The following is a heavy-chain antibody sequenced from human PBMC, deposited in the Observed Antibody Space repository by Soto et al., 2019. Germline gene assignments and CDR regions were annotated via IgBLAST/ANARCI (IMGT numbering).Heavy chain of an antibody. J-gene: IGHJ4*02. CDR1: GFTFSHYR. Sequence: EVQLVESGGGLVQSGGALRISCAASGFTFSHYRMHWIRQAPGKGLVWVSLISGDGSDTNFADSVKGRFTISRDNARXXXXXXXXXXRAEDTAVYYCTRDFQGLGYWGQGTLVTVSS. V-gene: IGHV3-74*01. CDR3: TRDFQGLGY. CDR2: ISGDGSDT.